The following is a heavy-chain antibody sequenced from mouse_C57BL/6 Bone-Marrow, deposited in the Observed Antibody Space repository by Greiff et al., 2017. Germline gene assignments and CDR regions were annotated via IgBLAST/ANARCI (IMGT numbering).Heavy chain of an antibody. J-gene: IGHJ1*03. D-gene: IGHD1-1*01. Sequence: QVQLKESGAELARPGASMKLSCKASGYTFTSYGISWVKQRTGQGLEWIGEIYPRSGNTYYNEKFKGKATLTADKSSSTAYMELRSLTSEDSAVYFCANYYGSSYWYFDVWGTGTTVTVSS. CDR3: ANYYGSSYWYFDV. CDR1: GYTFTSYG. CDR2: IYPRSGNT. V-gene: IGHV1-81*01.